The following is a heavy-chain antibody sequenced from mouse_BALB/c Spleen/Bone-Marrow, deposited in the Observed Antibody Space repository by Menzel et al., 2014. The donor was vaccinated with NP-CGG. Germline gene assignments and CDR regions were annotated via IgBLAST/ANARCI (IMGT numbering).Heavy chain of an antibody. J-gene: IGHJ2*01. Sequence: EAQEAESGGGLVQPGGSLKLSCAASGFTFSSYTMSWVRQTPEERLEWVAYISNGGGSTYYPDTVKGRFTISRDNAKNALYLQMSSLKSEDTAMYYCARRSAATYYFDYWGQGTTLPVSS. CDR2: ISNGGGST. V-gene: IGHV5-12-2*01. D-gene: IGHD1-2*01. CDR1: GFTFSSYT. CDR3: ARRSAATYYFDY.